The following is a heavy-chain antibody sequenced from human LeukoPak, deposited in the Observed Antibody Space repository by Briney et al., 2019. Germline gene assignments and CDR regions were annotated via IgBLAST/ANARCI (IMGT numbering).Heavy chain of an antibody. Sequence: SETLSLTCSVSGDPISSRTYYWTWIRQHPEKGLEWIGYIWNSGSTKYNPALKSRVTISVDTSKSQFSLKLTSVTAADTAIYYCARDVSSMFPNWFDPWGQGILVIVSS. CDR1: GDPISSRTYY. J-gene: IGHJ5*02. D-gene: IGHD6-6*01. V-gene: IGHV4-31*03. CDR2: IWNSGST. CDR3: ARDVSSMFPNWFDP.